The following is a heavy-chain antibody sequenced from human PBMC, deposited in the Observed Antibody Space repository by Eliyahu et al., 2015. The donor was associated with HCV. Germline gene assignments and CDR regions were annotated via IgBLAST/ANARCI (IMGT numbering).Heavy chain of an antibody. CDR1: GGSISGDGYY. CDR2: MXNSVTT. V-gene: IGHV4-31*03. Sequence: QVQLQESGPGLVQPSHTLSLNCSVXGGSISGDGYYWSWIRQHPGKGLEWLGYMXNSVTTSSNPSLKGRLSISVDTSKNLFSLTLISVTAADTAVYYCARARRPGYADDSFDIWGQGATVTVSS. D-gene: IGHD2-2*01. CDR3: ARARRPGYADDSFDI. J-gene: IGHJ3*02.